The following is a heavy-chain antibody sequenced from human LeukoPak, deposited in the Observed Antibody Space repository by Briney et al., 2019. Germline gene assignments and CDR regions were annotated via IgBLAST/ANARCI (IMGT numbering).Heavy chain of an antibody. CDR1: GFTFSSYA. D-gene: IGHD3-22*01. CDR2: ISYDGSKK. Sequence: GGSLRLSCAASGFTFSSYAMHWVRQAPGKGLEWVAVISYDGSKKYYADSVKGRFTISRDNSKNTLYLQMNSLRAEDTAVYYCARGSLDYYDSSGYSNWFDPWGQGTLVTVSS. V-gene: IGHV3-30-3*01. J-gene: IGHJ5*02. CDR3: ARGSLDYYDSSGYSNWFDP.